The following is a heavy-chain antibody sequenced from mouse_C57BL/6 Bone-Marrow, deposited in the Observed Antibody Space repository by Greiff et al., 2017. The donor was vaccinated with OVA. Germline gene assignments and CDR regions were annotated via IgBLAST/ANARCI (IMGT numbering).Heavy chain of an antibody. J-gene: IGHJ2*01. CDR2: IDPSDSYT. Sequence: VQLQQPGAELVRPGTSVKLSCKASGYTFTSYWMHWVKQRPGQGLEWIGVIDPSDSYTNYNQKFKGKATLTVDTSSSTAYMQLSSLTSEDSAVYYWARRDGYYLFDYWGQGTTLTVSS. D-gene: IGHD2-3*01. CDR3: ARRDGYYLFDY. CDR1: GYTFTSYW. V-gene: IGHV1-59*01.